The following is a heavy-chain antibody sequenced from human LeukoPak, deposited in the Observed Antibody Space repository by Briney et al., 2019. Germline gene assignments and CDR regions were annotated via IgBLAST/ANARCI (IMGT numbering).Heavy chain of an antibody. V-gene: IGHV1-18*01. J-gene: IGHJ5*02. CDR2: ISPFTGKT. D-gene: IGHD4-17*01. Sequence: ASVKVSCKASDYTFTNYGISWVRQAPGQGLEWMGWISPFTGKTDYTQKLQGRVTMTTDTSTSTAYMELRSLRSDDTAVYYCTDGDYDLWGQGTLVTVSS. CDR3: TDGDYDL. CDR1: DYTFTNYG.